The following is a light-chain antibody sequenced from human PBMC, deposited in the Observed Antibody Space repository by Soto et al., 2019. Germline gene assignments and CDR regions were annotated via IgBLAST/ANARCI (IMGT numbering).Light chain of an antibody. J-gene: IGKJ1*01. CDR3: QQCCGSTQRT. CDR1: QSVKT. Sequence: IVLTQSPGTLSLSPGERATLSCRASQSVKTLAWYQQKPGQAPRLLIYGASTRATGIPDRFRGSGSGTDFSLTLTRLEPEDFAMYYCQQCCGSTQRTFGQGTRVEIK. V-gene: IGKV3-20*01. CDR2: GAS.